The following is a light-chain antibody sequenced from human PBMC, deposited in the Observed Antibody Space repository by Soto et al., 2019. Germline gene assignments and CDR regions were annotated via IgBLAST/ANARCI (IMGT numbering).Light chain of an antibody. CDR2: GAS. CDR1: QSVSSSY. Sequence: EVVLTQSPGTLSLSPGERATLSCRASQSVSSSYLAWYQQKPGQAPRLLIYGASSRATGIPDRFSGSGSGTDFTLTISSLEPEDFAVYYCQQYGSSPLVTCGQGTRLQIK. CDR3: QQYGSSPLVT. V-gene: IGKV3-20*01. J-gene: IGKJ5*01.